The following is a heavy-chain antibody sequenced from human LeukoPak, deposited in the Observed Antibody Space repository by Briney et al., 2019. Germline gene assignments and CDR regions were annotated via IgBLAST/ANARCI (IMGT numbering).Heavy chain of an antibody. V-gene: IGHV1-46*01. D-gene: IGHD1-7*01. J-gene: IGHJ4*02. CDR1: GYTFTGYY. CDR2: INPSGGST. Sequence: ASVKVSCKASGYTFTGYYMHWVRQAPGQGLEWMGWINPSGGSTSYAQKFQGRVTMTRDMSTSTVYMELSSLRSEDTAVYYCAREGFRLELLSNDYWGQGTLVTVSS. CDR3: AREGFRLELLSNDY.